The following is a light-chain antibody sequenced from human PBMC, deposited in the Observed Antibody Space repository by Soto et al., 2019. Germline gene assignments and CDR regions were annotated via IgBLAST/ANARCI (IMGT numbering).Light chain of an antibody. CDR1: QTISSNY. J-gene: IGKJ1*01. CDR3: QQYGSWT. CDR2: GTS. Sequence: EIVLTQSPGTLSVSPGERATLSCRASQTISSNYLAWYQQKPGQAPSLLIYGTSSRATGIPDRFSGSGSGTDFTLTISSLDPEASAIYYCQQYGSWTFGQGTKVEIK. V-gene: IGKV3-20*01.